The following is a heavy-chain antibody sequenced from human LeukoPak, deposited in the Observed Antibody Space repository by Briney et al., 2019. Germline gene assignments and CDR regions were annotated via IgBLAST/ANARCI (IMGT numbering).Heavy chain of an antibody. CDR2: INPNSGGT. D-gene: IGHD3-16*01. CDR1: GYTFTGYY. J-gene: IGHJ5*02. Sequence: ASVKVSCKASGYTFTGYYMHWVRQAPGQGLEWMGWINPNSGGTYYAQKFQGRVTMTRGTSISTSYMELTSLISDDTAVYYCAGGVLHGGGNWFDPWGQGTLVTVSS. V-gene: IGHV1-2*02. CDR3: AGGVLHGGGNWFDP.